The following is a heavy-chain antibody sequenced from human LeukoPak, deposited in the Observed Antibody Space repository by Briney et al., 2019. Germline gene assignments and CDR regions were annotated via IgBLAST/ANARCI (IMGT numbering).Heavy chain of an antibody. CDR3: TTVGVATPESDF. CDR1: GFTFSGSA. J-gene: IGHJ4*02. CDR2: IKSKTSGATA. V-gene: IGHV3-15*01. D-gene: IGHD6-13*01. Sequence: GGSLRLSCAASGFTFSGSAMHWVRQASGKGLEWVGRIKSKTSGATADYGAPVKGRFTISRDDSKNTLYLQMNSLKIEDTAVYYCTTVGVATPESDFWGQGTLVTVSS.